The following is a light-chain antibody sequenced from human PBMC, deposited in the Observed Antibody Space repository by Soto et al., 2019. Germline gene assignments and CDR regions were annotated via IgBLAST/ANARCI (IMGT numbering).Light chain of an antibody. CDR1: SGHINYA. J-gene: IGLJ2*01. V-gene: IGLV4-69*01. CDR3: QTWGTAIHDVV. CDR2: LNSDGSH. Sequence: QLVLTQSPSASASLGASVKLTCTLRSGHINYAIAWHQQQPEKGPRYLMKLNSDGSHTKGDGIPDRFSGSSSGSERHLTISSLQSDDEADYYCQTWGTAIHDVVFGGGTKLTVL.